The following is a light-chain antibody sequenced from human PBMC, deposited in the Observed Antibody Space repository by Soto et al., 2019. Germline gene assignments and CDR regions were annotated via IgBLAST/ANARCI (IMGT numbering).Light chain of an antibody. J-gene: IGKJ5*01. V-gene: IGKV2-28*01. CDR1: QSLLHSNGINY. CDR2: LGF. Sequence: DIVMTQSPLSLPVTTGEPASISFRSSQSLLHSNGINYLDWYLQKPGQSPHLLIFLGFNRASGVPDRFSGSGSGTDFTLKISRVEAEDVGVYYCMQALQTPITFGQGTRLEIK. CDR3: MQALQTPIT.